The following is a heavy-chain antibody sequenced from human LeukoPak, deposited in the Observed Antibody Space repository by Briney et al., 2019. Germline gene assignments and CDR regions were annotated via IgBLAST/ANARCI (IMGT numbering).Heavy chain of an antibody. D-gene: IGHD2-2*01. J-gene: IGHJ4*02. V-gene: IGHV1-69*13. Sequence: SVKVSCKASGGTFSSYAISWVRQAPGQGLEWMGGIIPIFGTANYAQKFQGRVTIIADESTSTAYMELSSLRSEDTAVYYCARYCSSTSCYGFDYWGQGTLVTISS. CDR3: ARYCSSTSCYGFDY. CDR1: GGTFSSYA. CDR2: IIPIFGTA.